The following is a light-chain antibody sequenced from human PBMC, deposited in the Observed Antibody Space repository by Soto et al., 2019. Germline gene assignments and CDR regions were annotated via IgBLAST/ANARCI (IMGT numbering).Light chain of an antibody. Sequence: IKVTHKPSTLSRYVQYRVTLTCLASQGIRSWLVWYQQKPGTAPKLLIYAASSLQSGVPSRFSGSGSGTDFTLTISRLQPEDFATYYCPHSYSKTKSFGEGTRLEIK. V-gene: IGKV1-39*01. CDR1: QGIRSW. J-gene: IGKJ5*01. CDR3: PHSYSKTKS. CDR2: AAS.